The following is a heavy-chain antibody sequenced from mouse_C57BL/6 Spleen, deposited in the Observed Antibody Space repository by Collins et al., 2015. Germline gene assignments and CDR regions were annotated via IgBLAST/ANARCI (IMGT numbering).Heavy chain of an antibody. D-gene: IGHD2-4*01. J-gene: IGHJ1*03. CDR1: TDYY. CDR3: AKGRFYDYDWYFDV. Sequence: TDYYMNWVKQSHGKSLEWIGDINPNNGGTNYNQKFKGKATLTVDKSSSTAYMELRSLTSEDSAVYYCAKGRFYDYDWYFDVWGTGTTVTVSS. V-gene: IGHV1-26*01. CDR2: INPNNGGT.